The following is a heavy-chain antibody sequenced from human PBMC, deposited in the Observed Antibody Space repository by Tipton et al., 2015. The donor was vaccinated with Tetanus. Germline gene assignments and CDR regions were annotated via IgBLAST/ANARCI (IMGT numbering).Heavy chain of an antibody. Sequence: GLVKPSETPSLTCAVSGGSFRGYSWSWVRQPPGKGLEWIGEINHSGKPTYNPSLKSRVTMSLDTSNHHFSLSLSSVTAADTAVYYCARDINYASDYWGQGTLVTVSS. D-gene: IGHD4-11*01. CDR2: INHSGKP. CDR3: ARDINYASDY. CDR1: GGSFRGYS. J-gene: IGHJ4*02. V-gene: IGHV4-34*01.